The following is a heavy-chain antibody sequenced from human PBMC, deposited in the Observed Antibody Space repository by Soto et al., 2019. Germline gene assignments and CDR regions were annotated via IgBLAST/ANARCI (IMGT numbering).Heavy chain of an antibody. J-gene: IGHJ5*02. CDR2: MYYNGNI. V-gene: IGHV4-59*01. CDR1: GGSISNYY. CDR3: ASGGNWFDP. D-gene: IGHD3-16*01. Sequence: PSETLSLTCNVSGGSISNYYWTWIRQSPEKGLEWIGYMYYNGNINYNPSLKSRDTISIDTSKNQFSLTLKSVSAADTAVYYCASGGNWFDPWGQGGLVTVSS.